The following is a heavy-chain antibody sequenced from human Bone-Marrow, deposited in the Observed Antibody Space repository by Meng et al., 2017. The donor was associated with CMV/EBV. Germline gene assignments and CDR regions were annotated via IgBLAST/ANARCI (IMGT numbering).Heavy chain of an antibody. CDR3: ARTLEYQLPRWRNAFDI. J-gene: IGHJ3*02. CDR2: IIPIFGTA. Sequence: SVKVSCKASGGTFSSYAISWVRQAPGQGLEWMGGIIPIFGTANYAQKFQGRVTITTDESTSTAYMELSSLRSEDTAVYYCARTLEYQLPRWRNAFDIRGQGTMVTVSS. CDR1: GGTFSSYA. V-gene: IGHV1-69*05. D-gene: IGHD2-2*01.